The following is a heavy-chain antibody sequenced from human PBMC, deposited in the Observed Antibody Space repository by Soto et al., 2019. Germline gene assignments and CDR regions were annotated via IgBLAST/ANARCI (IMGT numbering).Heavy chain of an antibody. D-gene: IGHD3-10*02. Sequence: PGKGLEWVSVIYSGGSTYYADSVKGRFTISRDNSKNTLYLQMNSLRAEDTAVYYFFFQAEDGIRDVRSVSAFLLNRSSDL. CDR3: FFQAEDGIRDVRSVSAFLLNRSSDL. V-gene: IGHV3-53*01. J-gene: IGHJ2*01. CDR2: IYSGGST.